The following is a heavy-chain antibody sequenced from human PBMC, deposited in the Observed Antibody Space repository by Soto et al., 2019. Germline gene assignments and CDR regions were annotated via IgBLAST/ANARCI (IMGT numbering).Heavy chain of an antibody. CDR2: IYYSGST. J-gene: IGHJ5*02. Sequence: SETLSLTCSVSGGSISSYDWSWIRQPPGKGLEWIGYIYYSGSTNYNPSLKSRVTISVDTSKNQFSLKLSSVTAADTAVYYCARQSSGWYNWFDPWGQGTLVTVSS. CDR3: ARQSSGWYNWFDP. D-gene: IGHD6-19*01. CDR1: GGSISSYD. V-gene: IGHV4-59*08.